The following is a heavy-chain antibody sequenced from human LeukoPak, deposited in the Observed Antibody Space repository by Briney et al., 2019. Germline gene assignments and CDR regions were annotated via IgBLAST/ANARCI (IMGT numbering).Heavy chain of an antibody. CDR3: AKDRGRWVGSSFAFDI. V-gene: IGHV3-48*01. CDR1: GFTFSSYS. CDR2: ISSASGTI. Sequence: PGGSLRLSCAASGFTFSSYSMNWLRQAPGKGLEWVSYISSASGTIYYTDSVKGRFTISRDNSKNTLYLQMNSLRAEDTAVYYCAKDRGRWVGSSFAFDIWGQGTMVTVSS. J-gene: IGHJ3*02. D-gene: IGHD6-13*01.